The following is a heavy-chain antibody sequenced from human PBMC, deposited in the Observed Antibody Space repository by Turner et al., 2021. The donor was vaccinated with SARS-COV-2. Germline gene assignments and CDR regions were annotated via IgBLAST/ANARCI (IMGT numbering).Heavy chain of an antibody. CDR2: IYSGGST. V-gene: IGHV3-53*01. CDR3: ARDLGGLRFDY. CDR1: GFAVSSNY. Sequence: EVQLVESGGGLIQPGGSLRPPCAASGFAVSSNYMSWVRPAPGKGLEWVSVIYSGGSTFYADSVTGRFTISRDNSKNTLYLQMNSLRAEDTAVYYCARDLGGLRFDYWGQGTLVTVSS. D-gene: IGHD2-15*01. J-gene: IGHJ4*02.